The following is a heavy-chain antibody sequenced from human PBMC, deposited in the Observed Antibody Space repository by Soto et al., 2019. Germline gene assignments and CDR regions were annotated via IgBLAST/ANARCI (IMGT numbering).Heavy chain of an antibody. J-gene: IGHJ6*02. CDR2: ISYDGSNK. CDR1: GFTFSSYG. CDR3: VKDGSSGWPYYYGLDV. V-gene: IGHV3-30*18. Sequence: QVQLVESGGGVVQPGRSLRLSCAASGFTFSSYGMHRVRQAPGKGLEWVAVISYDGSNKYYADSVKGRFTIARDNSKNMLYLQMSSLRAEDTAVYYCVKDGSSGWPYYYGLDVWGQGTSVTVSS. D-gene: IGHD6-19*01.